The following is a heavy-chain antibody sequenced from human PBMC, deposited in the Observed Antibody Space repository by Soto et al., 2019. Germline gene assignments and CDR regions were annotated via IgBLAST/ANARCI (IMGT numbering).Heavy chain of an antibody. CDR3: ARDDPKGYNYRVAFFDY. D-gene: IGHD5-18*01. Sequence: VSSVTVSRMASVYTFTHYAMHWVRPPPAKRLEGMGWINAGNGNTKYSQKFQGRVTITRDTSASTAYMELSSLRAEDTAVYYCARDDPKGYNYRVAFFDYWGQGTPVTVSS. V-gene: IGHV1-3*01. J-gene: IGHJ4*02. CDR2: INAGNGNT. CDR1: VYTFTHYA.